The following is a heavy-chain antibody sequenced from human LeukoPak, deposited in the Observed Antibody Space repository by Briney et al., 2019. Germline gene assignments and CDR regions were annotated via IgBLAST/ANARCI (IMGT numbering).Heavy chain of an antibody. V-gene: IGHV4-31*03. D-gene: IGHD4-17*01. J-gene: IGHJ3*02. CDR2: ISYSGST. Sequence: SETLSLTCTVSGGSISSGGYYWSWIRQHPGKGLEWIGYISYSGSTYYNSSLKSRVTISVDTSKNQFSLKLSSVTAADTAVYYCARDSTVGYAFDIWGQGTMVTVSS. CDR3: ARDSTVGYAFDI. CDR1: GGSISSGGYY.